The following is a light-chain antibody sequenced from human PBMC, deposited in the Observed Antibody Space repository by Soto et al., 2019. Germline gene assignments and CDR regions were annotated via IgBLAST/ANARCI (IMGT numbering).Light chain of an antibody. V-gene: IGKV3-20*01. CDR1: QSVSSSY. J-gene: IGKJ2*01. Sequence: ETVLTQSPGTLSLSPGERATLSCRASQSVSSSYLAWYQQKPGQAPRLLIYGASNRATGIPDRFSGSGSGTDFTLTISRLEPEDFAVYYCQQYGSSSYTFAQGTKLETK. CDR3: QQYGSSSYT. CDR2: GAS.